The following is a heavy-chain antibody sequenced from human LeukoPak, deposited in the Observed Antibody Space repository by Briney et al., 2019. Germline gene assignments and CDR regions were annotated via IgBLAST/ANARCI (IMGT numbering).Heavy chain of an antibody. V-gene: IGHV4-30-4*08. D-gene: IGHD4-23*01. CDR1: GGSISSGDYY. Sequence: PSETLSLTCTVSGGSISSGDYYWSWICQPPGKGLEWIGYIYYSGSTYYNPSLKSRVTISVDTSKNQFSLKLSSVTAADTAVYYCARGSGNSGWFDPWGQGTLVTVSS. CDR2: IYYSGST. J-gene: IGHJ5*02. CDR3: ARGSGNSGWFDP.